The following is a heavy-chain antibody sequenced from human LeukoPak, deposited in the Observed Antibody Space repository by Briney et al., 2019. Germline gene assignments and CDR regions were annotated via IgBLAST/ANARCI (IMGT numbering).Heavy chain of an antibody. V-gene: IGHV1-8*03. J-gene: IGHJ4*02. D-gene: IGHD2-15*01. Sequence: EASVKVSCKASGYTFTRYDINWVRQATGQGLEWMGWMNPNSGNTGYAQKFQGRVTITRNTSISTAYMELSSLRSEDTAVYYCARGYGYCSAGSCYSDYWGQGTLVTVSS. CDR1: GYTFTRYD. CDR2: MNPNSGNT. CDR3: ARGYGYCSAGSCYSDY.